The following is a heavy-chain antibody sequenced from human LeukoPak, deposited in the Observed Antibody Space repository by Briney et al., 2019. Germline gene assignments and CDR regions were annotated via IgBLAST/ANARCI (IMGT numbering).Heavy chain of an antibody. CDR3: ARGRVPAASLHYYFDY. Sequence: GGSLRLSCAASGFTFSSYGMHWVRQAPGKGLEWVAVISYDGSNKYYADSVKGRFTISRDNSKNTLYLQMNSLRAEDTAVYYCARGRVPAASLHYYFDYWGQGTLVTVSS. CDR2: ISYDGSNK. V-gene: IGHV3-30*03. D-gene: IGHD2-2*01. J-gene: IGHJ4*02. CDR1: GFTFSSYG.